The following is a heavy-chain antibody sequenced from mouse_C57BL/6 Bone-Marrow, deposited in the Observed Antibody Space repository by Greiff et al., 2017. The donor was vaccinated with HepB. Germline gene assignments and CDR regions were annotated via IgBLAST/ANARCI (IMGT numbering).Heavy chain of an antibody. D-gene: IGHD2-3*01. J-gene: IGHJ2*01. V-gene: IGHV1-4*01. CDR1: GYTFTSYT. Sequence: QVQLKQSGAELARPGASVKMSCKASGYTFTSYTMHWVNQRPGQGLEWIGYINPSSGYTKYNQKFKDKATLTADKSSSTAYMQLSSLTSEDSAVYYCARWWLLGFDYWGQGTTLTVSS. CDR2: INPSSGYT. CDR3: ARWWLLGFDY.